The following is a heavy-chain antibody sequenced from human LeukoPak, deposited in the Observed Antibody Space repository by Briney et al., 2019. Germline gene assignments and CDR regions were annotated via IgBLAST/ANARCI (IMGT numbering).Heavy chain of an antibody. J-gene: IGHJ4*02. CDR2: IHTGGNT. V-gene: IGHV3-53*01. Sequence: PGGSLRLSCAASAFSVSSNYMNWVRQAPGKGPEWVSVIHTGGNTYYADSVKGRFTISRDNSKNTLYLQMNSLRAEDTAVYYCVTSGRHGSNPYYFDYWGQGTLVTVSS. CDR3: VTSGRHGSNPYYFDY. D-gene: IGHD5-24*01. CDR1: AFSVSSNY.